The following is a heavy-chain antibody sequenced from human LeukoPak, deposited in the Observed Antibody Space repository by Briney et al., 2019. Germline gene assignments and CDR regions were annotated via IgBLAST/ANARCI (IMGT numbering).Heavy chain of an antibody. Sequence: QSGGSLRLSCAASGFTFSNYAMSWVRQAPGKGLEWVSAISGSGGSTYYADSVKGRFTISRDNSKNTLYLQMNSLRAEDTAVYYCASQYYDFWSGYYRYYYYGMDVWGQGTTVTVSS. CDR1: GFTFSNYA. CDR3: ASQYYDFWSGYYRYYYYGMDV. V-gene: IGHV3-23*01. CDR2: ISGSGGST. J-gene: IGHJ6*02. D-gene: IGHD3-3*01.